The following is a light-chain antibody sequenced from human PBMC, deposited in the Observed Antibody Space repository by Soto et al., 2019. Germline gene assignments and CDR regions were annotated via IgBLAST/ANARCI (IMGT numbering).Light chain of an antibody. CDR1: QSVSSF. CDR2: DAS. CDR3: QQRSGWPPT. Sequence: EIVLTQSPATLSLSPGERATLSCRASQSVSSFLAWYQQKPGQAPRLLIYDASNRATDIPARFSGSGSGTDFTLTISSLEPEDSAIYFCQQRSGWPPTFGGGTKVDTK. V-gene: IGKV3-11*01. J-gene: IGKJ4*01.